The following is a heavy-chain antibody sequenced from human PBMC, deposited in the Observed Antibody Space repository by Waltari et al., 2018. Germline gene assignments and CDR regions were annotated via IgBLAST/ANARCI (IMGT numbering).Heavy chain of an antibody. V-gene: IGHV1-3*01. Sequence: QVQLVQSGAEVRKPGASVKVSCEASGYTFTTYAIHWGRQAPGQRLEWMGWINAGKGNTKYSQKFQGRVTITRDTSASTAYMELSSLTSEDTAIYYCARSKIAAAVDFWGQGTLVTVSS. CDR2: INAGKGNT. J-gene: IGHJ4*02. CDR1: GYTFTTYA. D-gene: IGHD6-13*01. CDR3: ARSKIAAAVDF.